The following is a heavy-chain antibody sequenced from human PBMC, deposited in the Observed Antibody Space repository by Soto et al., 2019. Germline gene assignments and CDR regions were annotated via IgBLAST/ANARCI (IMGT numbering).Heavy chain of an antibody. CDR3: ARVVMVDYGDCVVYNWFHP. V-gene: IGHV4-59*11. J-gene: IGHJ5*02. D-gene: IGHD4-17*01. Sequence: SESLSLTCTVSDGSISSHYWSWVRQPPGKGLECIGDIYDSGSTDYIPSLESPKYDHSLKSRVTMSVDTSTTQVSLNLTSVTAADTAVYYCARVVMVDYGDCVVYNWFHPWGQGTLVTVS. CDR2: IYDSGST. CDR1: DGSISSHY.